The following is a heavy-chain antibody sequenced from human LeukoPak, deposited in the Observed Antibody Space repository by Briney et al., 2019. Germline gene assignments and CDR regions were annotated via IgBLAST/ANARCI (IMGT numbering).Heavy chain of an antibody. V-gene: IGHV3-23*01. CDR1: GFTFSSYA. CDR2: ISGSGGST. CDR3: AKGLDYTAMAPLAY. D-gene: IGHD5-18*01. Sequence: GGSLRLYCAASGFTFSSYAMSWVRQAPGKGLEWVSAISGSGGSTYYADSVKGRFTISRDNSKNTLYLQMNSLRAEDTAVYYCAKGLDYTAMAPLAYWGQGTLVTVSS. J-gene: IGHJ4*02.